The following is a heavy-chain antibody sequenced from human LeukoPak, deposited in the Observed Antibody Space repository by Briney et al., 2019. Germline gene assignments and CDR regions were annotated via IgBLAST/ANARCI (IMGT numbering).Heavy chain of an antibody. D-gene: IGHD4-17*01. CDR2: INSDGSST. V-gene: IGHV3-74*01. J-gene: IGHJ4*02. Sequence: GGSLRLSCAASGFTFSSYWMHWVRQAPGKGLVWVSRINSDGSSTSYADSVKGRFTISRDNAKNTLYPQMNSLRAEDTAVYYCARTHGDYDLDYWGQGTLVTVSS. CDR3: ARTHGDYDLDY. CDR1: GFTFSSYW.